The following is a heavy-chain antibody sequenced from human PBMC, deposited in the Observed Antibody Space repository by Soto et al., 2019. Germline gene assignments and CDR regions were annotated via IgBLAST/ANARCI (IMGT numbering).Heavy chain of an antibody. CDR3: ARWWSGSRQGFDP. Sequence: QEQLQESGPGLVKPSQTLSLTCTVSGGSISSGDYYWSWIRQHPGKGLEWIGYIYYSGSTYYNPSLKSRVTISVDTSKNQFFLKLSSVTAADTAVYYCARWWSGSRQGFDPWGQGTLVTVSS. CDR2: IYYSGST. D-gene: IGHD3-3*01. CDR1: GGSISSGDYY. J-gene: IGHJ5*02. V-gene: IGHV4-31*03.